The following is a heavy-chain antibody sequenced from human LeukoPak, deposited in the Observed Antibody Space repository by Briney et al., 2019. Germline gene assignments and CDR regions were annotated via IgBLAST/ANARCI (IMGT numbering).Heavy chain of an antibody. J-gene: IGHJ4*02. CDR3: AKDQDYYGSGSYYTD. V-gene: IGHV3-23*01. D-gene: IGHD3-10*01. CDR1: GFTFSSYA. Sequence: GGSLRLSCAASGFTFSSYAMSWVRQAPGKGLEWVSAISGSGGSTYYADSVKGWFTISRDNSKNTLYLQMNSLRAEDTAVYYCAKDQDYYGSGSYYTDWGQGTLVTVSS. CDR2: ISGSGGST.